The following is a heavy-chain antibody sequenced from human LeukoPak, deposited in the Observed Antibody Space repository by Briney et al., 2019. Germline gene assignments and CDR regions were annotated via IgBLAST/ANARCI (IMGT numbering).Heavy chain of an antibody. D-gene: IGHD1/OR15-1a*01. J-gene: IGHJ4*01. V-gene: IGHV3-7*01. CDR1: GFTFSSYW. CDR3: ARDGTAPGLYFDL. Sequence: GGSLRLSCTASGFTFSSYWMSWVRQAPGEGLEWVANIKQDGSEKYYVDSVKGRFTISRDNAKNSLYLQMNSLRAEDTAVYYCARDGTAPGLYFDLWGQGTLVTGSS. CDR2: IKQDGSEK.